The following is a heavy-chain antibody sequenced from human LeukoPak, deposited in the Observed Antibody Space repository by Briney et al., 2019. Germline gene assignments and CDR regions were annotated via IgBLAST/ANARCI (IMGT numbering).Heavy chain of an antibody. CDR2: ISAYNGNT. J-gene: IGHJ4*02. CDR3: ARIGGIAESYFDY. V-gene: IGHV1-18*01. CDR1: GYTFTSYG. D-gene: IGHD3-16*01. Sequence: ASVKVSCKASGYTFTSYGISWVRQAPGQGLEWMGWISAYNGNTNYAQKLQGRVTITADKSTSTAYMELSSLRSEDTAVYYCARIGGIAESYFDYWGQGTLVTVSS.